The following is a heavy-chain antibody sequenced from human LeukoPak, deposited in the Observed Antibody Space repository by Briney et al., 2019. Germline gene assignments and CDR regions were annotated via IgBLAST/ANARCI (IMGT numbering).Heavy chain of an antibody. V-gene: IGHV3-7*01. J-gene: IGHJ4*02. CDR1: GFTFSSYV. D-gene: IGHD4-23*01. CDR3: ARAIGKSEGY. CDR2: IKQDGSEK. Sequence: GGSLRLSCSASGFTFSSYVMHWVRQAPGKGLEWVANIKQDGSEKYYVDSVKGRFTISRDNAKSSLYLQMDSLRAEDTAVYYCARAIGKSEGYWGQGTLVTVSS.